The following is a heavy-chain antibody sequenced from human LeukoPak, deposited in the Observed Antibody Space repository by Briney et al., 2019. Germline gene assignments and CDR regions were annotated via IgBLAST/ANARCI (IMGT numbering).Heavy chain of an antibody. Sequence: ASVKVSCKASGYTFTSYYMHWVRQAPGQGLEWMGIINPSGGSTSYAQKFQGRVTMTRDTSTSTVYMELSSLRSEDTAVYYCARAPCRGGSCSRYYLDYGAKEPRATVSS. CDR3: ARAPCRGGSCSRYYLDY. V-gene: IGHV1-46*01. J-gene: IGHJ4*01. D-gene: IGHD2-15*01. CDR2: INPSGGST. CDR1: GYTFTSYY.